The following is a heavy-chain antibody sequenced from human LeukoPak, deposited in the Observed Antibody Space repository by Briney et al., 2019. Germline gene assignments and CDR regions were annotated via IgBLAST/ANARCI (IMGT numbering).Heavy chain of an antibody. J-gene: IGHJ4*02. CDR3: ARESPRGYPVDY. CDR2: MNPNSGNT. CDR1: GYTFTSYD. V-gene: IGHV1-8*01. Sequence: ASVKVSCKASGYTFTSYDINWVRQATGQGLEWMGWMNPNSGNTGYAQKFQGRVTTTRNTSISTAYMELSSLRSEDTAVYYCARESPRGYPVDYWGQGTLVTVSS. D-gene: IGHD5-12*01.